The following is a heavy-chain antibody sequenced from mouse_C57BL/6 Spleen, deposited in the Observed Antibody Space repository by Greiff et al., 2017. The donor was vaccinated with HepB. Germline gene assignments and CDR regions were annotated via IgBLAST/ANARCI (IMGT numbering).Heavy chain of an antibody. CDR1: GYTFTDYY. CDR2: INPNNGGT. V-gene: IGHV1-26*01. J-gene: IGHJ1*03. CDR3: ARRGAYYRYFDV. D-gene: IGHD2-12*01. Sequence: VQLQQSGPELVKPGASVKISCKASGYTFTDYYMNWVKQSHGKSLEWIGDINPNNGGTSYNQKFKGKATLTVDKSSSTAYMELRSLTSEDSAVYYCARRGAYYRYFDVWGTGTTVTVSS.